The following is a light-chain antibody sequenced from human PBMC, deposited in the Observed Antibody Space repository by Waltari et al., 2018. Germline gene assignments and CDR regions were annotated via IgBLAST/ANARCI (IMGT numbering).Light chain of an antibody. CDR1: QSVLYSSNNKNY. CDR2: GAS. V-gene: IGKV4-1*01. Sequence: DIVMTQSPDSLAVSLGERATINCKSSQSVLYSSNNKNYLAWYQQKPGQPPKRLIYGASTRESGVPDRFSGSGSGTDFTLTISSLQAEDVAVYYCQQYYSTPRGTFGQGTKLEIK. J-gene: IGKJ2*01. CDR3: QQYYSTPRGT.